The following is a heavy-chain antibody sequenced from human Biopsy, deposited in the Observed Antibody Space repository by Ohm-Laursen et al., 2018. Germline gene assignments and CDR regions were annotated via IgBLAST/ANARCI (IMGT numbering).Heavy chain of an antibody. CDR1: GESFSGYY. Sequence: SETLSLTCAVYGESFSGYYWTWICQPPGKGLEWIGEINHSGSTDYNPSLKSRVTISVDTPKNHFSLKLTSVTAADTAVYYCARESALAGDFDSWGQGTLVTVSS. CDR2: INHSGST. V-gene: IGHV4-34*01. J-gene: IGHJ4*02. CDR3: ARESALAGDFDS. D-gene: IGHD6-19*01.